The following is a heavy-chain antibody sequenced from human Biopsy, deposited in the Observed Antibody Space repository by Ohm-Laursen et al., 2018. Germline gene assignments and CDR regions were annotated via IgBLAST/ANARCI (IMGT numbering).Heavy chain of an antibody. CDR3: ATPFQYYDSWGGYPPFDH. CDR1: GGTFTNYA. D-gene: IGHD3-3*01. J-gene: IGHJ4*02. CDR2: IIAVSGLV. Sequence: SVKVSCNASGGTFTNYAISWARQAPGDGLEWMGGIIAVSGLVNYAPKFQGRVSITADKSTTTAYMELSNLKSEDTAVYYCATPFQYYDSWGGYPPFDHWGQGTLVTVSS. V-gene: IGHV1-69*10.